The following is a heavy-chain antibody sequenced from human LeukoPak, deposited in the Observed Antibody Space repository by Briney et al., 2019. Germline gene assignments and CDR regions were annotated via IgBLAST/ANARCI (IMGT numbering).Heavy chain of an antibody. CDR3: TTDPRPDYSNYPDAFDI. CDR2: IKSKTDGGTT. J-gene: IGHJ3*02. D-gene: IGHD4-11*01. CDR1: GFTFSSYG. Sequence: KTGGSLRLSCAASGFTFSSYGMHWVRQAPGKGLEWVGRIKSKTDGGTTDYAAPVKGRFTISRDDSKNTLYLQMNSLKTEDTAIYYCTTDPRPDYSNYPDAFDIWGQGTMVTVSS. V-gene: IGHV3-15*01.